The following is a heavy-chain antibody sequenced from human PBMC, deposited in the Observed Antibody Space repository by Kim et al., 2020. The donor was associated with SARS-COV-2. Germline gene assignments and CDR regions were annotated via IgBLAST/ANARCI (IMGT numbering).Heavy chain of an antibody. D-gene: IGHD2-8*01. J-gene: IGHJ4*02. V-gene: IGHV5-51*01. CDR3: ARTYGNYFDY. Sequence: ETKDRPSCQGQVTISADKSISTAYLQWSSLKASDTAMYYCARTYGNYFDYWGQGTLVTVSS. CDR2: ET.